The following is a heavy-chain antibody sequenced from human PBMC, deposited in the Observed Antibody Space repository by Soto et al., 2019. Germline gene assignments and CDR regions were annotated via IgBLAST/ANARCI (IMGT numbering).Heavy chain of an antibody. V-gene: IGHV3-74*01. J-gene: IGHJ4*02. CDR3: ARARADTAMAHY. CDR2: INSAGSST. CDR1: GFTFSSYW. Sequence: EVQLVESGGGLVQPGGSLRLSCADSGFTFSSYWMHWVRPAPGKGLVWVSRINSAGSSTSYADSVKGRFTISRGNAKNSLYLQMNSLRSEATAVYYCARARADTAMAHYWGQGTLVTVSS. D-gene: IGHD5-18*01.